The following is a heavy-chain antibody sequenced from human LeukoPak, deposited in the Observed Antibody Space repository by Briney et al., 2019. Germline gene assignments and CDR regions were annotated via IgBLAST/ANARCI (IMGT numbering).Heavy chain of an antibody. J-gene: IGHJ5*02. D-gene: IGHD2-15*01. Sequence: GASVKVSCKASGYTFTSYDINWVRQATGQGLEWMGWMNPNSGNTGYAQKFQGRVTMTRNTSISTAYMELSSLRSEDTAVYYCARFKLGYCSGGSCLNWFDPWAQGTLVTVSS. CDR3: ARFKLGYCSGGSCLNWFDP. CDR2: MNPNSGNT. CDR1: GYTFTSYD. V-gene: IGHV1-8*01.